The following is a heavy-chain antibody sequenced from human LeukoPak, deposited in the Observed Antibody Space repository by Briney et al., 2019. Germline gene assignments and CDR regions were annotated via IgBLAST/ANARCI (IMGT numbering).Heavy chain of an antibody. CDR3: ARDLRGYSGYEYFDY. CDR1: GFTFSSYS. D-gene: IGHD5-12*01. J-gene: IGHJ4*02. CDR2: ISSSSSTI. V-gene: IGHV3-48*01. Sequence: GALRLSCAASGFTFSSYSMNWVRQAPGKGLEWVSYISSSSSTIYYADSVKGRFTISRDSAKNSLYLQMNSLRAEDTAVYYCARDLRGYSGYEYFDYWGQGTLVTVSS.